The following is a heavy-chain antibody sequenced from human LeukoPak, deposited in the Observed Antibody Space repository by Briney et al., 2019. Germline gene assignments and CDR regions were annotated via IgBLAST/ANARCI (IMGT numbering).Heavy chain of an antibody. Sequence: GGSLRLSCAASGFTFSGSAMHWVRQASGKGLEWVGRIRSKANSHATAYAASVKGRFTISRDDSKTTAYLQMNSLKTEDTAVYYCTSFDHYDSSGYYRGRYFDYWGQGTLVTVSS. CDR3: TSFDHYDSSGYYRGRYFDY. D-gene: IGHD3-22*01. CDR2: IRSKANSHAT. J-gene: IGHJ4*02. V-gene: IGHV3-73*01. CDR1: GFTFSGSA.